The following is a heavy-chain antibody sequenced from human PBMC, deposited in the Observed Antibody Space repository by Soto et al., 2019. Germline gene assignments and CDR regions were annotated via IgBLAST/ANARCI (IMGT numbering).Heavy chain of an antibody. V-gene: IGHV3-30*18. CDR2: ISYDGSNK. Sequence: GGSLRLSCAASGFTFSSYGMHWVRQAPGKGLEWVAVISYDGSNKYYADSVKGRFTISRDNSKNTLYLQMNSLRAEDTAVYYCAKIAAAGHTDFDYWGQGTLVTVSS. CDR1: GFTFSSYG. J-gene: IGHJ4*02. D-gene: IGHD6-13*01. CDR3: AKIAAAGHTDFDY.